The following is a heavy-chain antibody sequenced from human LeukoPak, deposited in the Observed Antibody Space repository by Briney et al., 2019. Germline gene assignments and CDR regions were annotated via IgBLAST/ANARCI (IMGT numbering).Heavy chain of an antibody. CDR1: GGSISSYY. CDR2: VHYSGST. CDR3: ARRGGKNYGDYVLYYDYMDV. V-gene: IGHV4-59*01. Sequence: SETLSLTCTVSGGSISSYYWSWIRQPPGKGLEWIGYVHYSGSTNYNPSLKSRVTISVDTSKNQFSLKLSSVTTADTAVYYCARRGGKNYGDYVLYYDYMDVWGKGTTVTVSS. J-gene: IGHJ6*03. D-gene: IGHD4-17*01.